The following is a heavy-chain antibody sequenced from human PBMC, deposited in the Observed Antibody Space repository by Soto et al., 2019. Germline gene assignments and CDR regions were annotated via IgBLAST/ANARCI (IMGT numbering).Heavy chain of an antibody. V-gene: IGHV1-18*01. CDR3: VRDCSGGSCSTAY. CDR2: ISVYNGNK. J-gene: IGHJ4*02. Sequence: QVQLVQSGAEVKKPGASVKVSCKASGYTFSSYGISWVRQGPGQGLEWMGWISVYNGNKMYAQKFQGRVTMTTDTSTSTGYMDVRSRRADDRAVYYCVRDCSGGSCSTAYWGQGTLVTV. CDR1: GYTFSSYG. D-gene: IGHD2-15*01.